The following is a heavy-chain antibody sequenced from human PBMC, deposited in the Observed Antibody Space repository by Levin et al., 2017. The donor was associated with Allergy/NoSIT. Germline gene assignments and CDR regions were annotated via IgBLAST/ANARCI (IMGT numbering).Heavy chain of an antibody. CDR2: ISAHNGNT. CDR1: GYIFTNYG. J-gene: IGHJ4*02. V-gene: IGHV1-18*01. CDR3: ARGNSNWFFFDY. D-gene: IGHD6-13*01. Sequence: ASVKVSCKASGYIFTNYGISWVRQAPGQGLEWMGWISAHNGNTNYAQKLQGRVTMTTDTSTSTAYMELRSLTSDDTAVYYCARGNSNWFFFDYWGQGTLVTVSS.